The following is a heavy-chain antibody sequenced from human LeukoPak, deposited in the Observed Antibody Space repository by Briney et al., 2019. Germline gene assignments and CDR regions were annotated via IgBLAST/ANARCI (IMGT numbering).Heavy chain of an antibody. CDR2: IYTSGST. D-gene: IGHD3-3*01. Sequence: SETLSLTCTVSGGSISSGSYYWSWIRRPAGKGLEWIGRIYTSGSTNYNPSLKSRVTMSVDTSKNQFSLKLSSVTAADTAVYYCAREITIFGVVMGWFDPWGQGTLVTVSS. CDR1: GGSISSGSYY. V-gene: IGHV4-61*02. CDR3: AREITIFGVVMGWFDP. J-gene: IGHJ5*02.